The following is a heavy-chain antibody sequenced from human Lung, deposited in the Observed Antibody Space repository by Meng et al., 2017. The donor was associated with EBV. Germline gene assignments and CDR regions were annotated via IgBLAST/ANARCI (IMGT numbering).Heavy chain of an antibody. V-gene: IGHV3-74*01. CDR2: TNENGGIT. Sequence: EVQLLESGGGLVRAGGSLRLSCAASGFRFRRYWMHWVRQVPGKGLVWVSRTNENGGITNYADSVKGRFTISRDNTKNTLYLQMNSLRVEDTAVYFCSRGLVGSDDVWGQGTLVTVSS. CDR3: SRGLVGSDDV. D-gene: IGHD5-24*01. J-gene: IGHJ4*02. CDR1: GFRFRRYW.